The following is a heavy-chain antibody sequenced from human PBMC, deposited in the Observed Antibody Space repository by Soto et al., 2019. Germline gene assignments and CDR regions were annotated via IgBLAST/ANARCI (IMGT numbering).Heavy chain of an antibody. CDR2: IYDGGRT. D-gene: IGHD7-27*01. Sequence: QVQLQESGPGLVKPSQTLSLTCTVSGGSISTVDYWWSWIRQSPDMGLEWIGHIYDGGRTYNNPSPERRVTMSVATSKSQLSLTLSSVSAADTAVYYCARGPSGDKVDSWGQGTLVTVSS. CDR3: ARGPSGDKVDS. V-gene: IGHV4-30-4*01. J-gene: IGHJ4*02. CDR1: GGSISTVDYW.